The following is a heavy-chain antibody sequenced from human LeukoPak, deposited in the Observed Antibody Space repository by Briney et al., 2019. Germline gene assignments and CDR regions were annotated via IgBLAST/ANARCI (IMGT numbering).Heavy chain of an antibody. CDR1: GFTFSSYA. Sequence: GGSLRLSCVASGFTFSSYAMNWVRQAPGKGLEWVSAIGGSGGSTYYADSVKGRFTISRDNSKNTLYLQMNSLRAEDTAVYYCAKAIGYSSGWPRFDYWGQGTLVTVSS. V-gene: IGHV3-23*01. CDR2: IGGSGGST. J-gene: IGHJ4*02. D-gene: IGHD6-19*01. CDR3: AKAIGYSSGWPRFDY.